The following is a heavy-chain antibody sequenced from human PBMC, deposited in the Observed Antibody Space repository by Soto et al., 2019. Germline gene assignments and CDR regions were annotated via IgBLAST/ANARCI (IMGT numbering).Heavy chain of an antibody. CDR1: GFTFSSYA. J-gene: IGHJ5*02. CDR3: AKDSPVVPAAMVKGSGPSWFDP. CDR2: ISGSGGST. Sequence: PGGSLRLSCAASGFTFSSYAMSWVRQAPGKGLEWVSVISGSGGSTYYADSVKGRFTISRDNSKNTLYLQMNSLRAEDTAVYYCAKDSPVVPAAMVKGSGPSWFDPWGQGTLVTVSS. V-gene: IGHV3-23*01. D-gene: IGHD2-2*01.